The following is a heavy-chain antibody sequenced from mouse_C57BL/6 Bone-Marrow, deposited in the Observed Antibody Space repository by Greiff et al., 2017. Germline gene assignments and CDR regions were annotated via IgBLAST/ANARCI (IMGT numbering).Heavy chain of an antibody. Sequence: VQLQQSGAELVRPGASVKLSCTASGFNIKDDYMHWVKQRPEQGLEWIGWIDPENGDTEYASKFQGKATITADTSSNTAYLQLSSLTSEDTAVYYCTTTTVVAGDYFDYWGQGTTLTVSS. CDR3: TTTTVVAGDYFDY. J-gene: IGHJ2*01. CDR2: IDPENGDT. CDR1: GFNIKDDY. D-gene: IGHD1-1*01. V-gene: IGHV14-4*01.